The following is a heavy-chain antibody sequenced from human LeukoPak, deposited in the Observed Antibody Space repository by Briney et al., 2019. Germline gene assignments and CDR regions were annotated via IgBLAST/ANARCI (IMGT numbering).Heavy chain of an antibody. CDR3: ASHAQGTYYDFWSGYHAEYFQH. J-gene: IGHJ1*01. V-gene: IGHV4-34*01. CDR1: GGSFSGYY. CDR2: INHSGST. D-gene: IGHD3-3*01. Sequence: SETLSLTCAVYGGSFSGYYWSWIRQPPGKGLEWIGEINHSGSTNYNPSLKSRVTISVDTSKNQFSLKLSSVTAADTAVYYCASHAQGTYYDFWSGYHAEYFQHWGQGTLVTVSS.